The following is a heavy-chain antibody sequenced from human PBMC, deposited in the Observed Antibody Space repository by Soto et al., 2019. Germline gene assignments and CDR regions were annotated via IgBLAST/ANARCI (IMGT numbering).Heavy chain of an antibody. CDR1: GFSFSSYS. D-gene: IGHD4-4*01. V-gene: IGHV3-48*02. Sequence: EVQLVESGGGLVQPGGSQRLSCAASGFSFSSYSMNWVRQAPGKGLEWVSYISSNGRTTYYADSVKGRFTISRDSARDSLYLQMNSLKDEDTAVYYCARDVTANNWFDPWGQGTLVTVSS. CDR2: ISSNGRTT. J-gene: IGHJ5*02. CDR3: ARDVTANNWFDP.